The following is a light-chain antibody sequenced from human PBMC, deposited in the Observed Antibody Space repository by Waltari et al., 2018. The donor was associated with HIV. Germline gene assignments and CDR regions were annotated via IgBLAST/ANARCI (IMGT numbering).Light chain of an antibody. V-gene: IGKV1-33*01. J-gene: IGKJ3*01. Sequence: DIRMTQSPSSLSAAVGDSVTMTCQATQDINNNLNWYQQKPGEAPKLLIYHTSLLETGVSSRFSGGGSGANFTLTIASPQPEDVATYFCQQYDDLPFTFGPGT. CDR1: QDINNN. CDR2: HTS. CDR3: QQYDDLPFT.